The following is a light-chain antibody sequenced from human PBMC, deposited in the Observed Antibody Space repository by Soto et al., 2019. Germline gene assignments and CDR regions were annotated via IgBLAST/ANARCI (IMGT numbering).Light chain of an antibody. J-gene: IGKJ2*01. CDR3: QQYDTSSYT. Sequence: EIVLAQSPGTLALSPGERATLSCRTSHIISSSSLAWYQQIPGQPPRLLIYDVSSRAPGIPDRFSGSGSGIDFTLPISRLEPEDFAVYYCQQYDTSSYTFGQGTKLEIK. V-gene: IGKV3-20*01. CDR2: DVS. CDR1: HIISSSS.